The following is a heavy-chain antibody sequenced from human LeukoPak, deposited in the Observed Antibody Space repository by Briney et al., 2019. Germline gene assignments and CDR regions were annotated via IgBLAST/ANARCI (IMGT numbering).Heavy chain of an antibody. V-gene: IGHV3-74*01. CDR2: INSDGSST. J-gene: IGHJ6*03. CDR3: ARVSVGDYYYYYYYMDV. D-gene: IGHD4-17*01. Sequence: GGSLRLSCAASGFTFRSYWMHWARQAPGKGLVWVSRINSDGSSTSYADSVKGRFTISRDNAKNTLYLQMNSLRAEDTAVYYCARVSVGDYYYYYYYMDVWGKGTTVTVSS. CDR1: GFTFRSYW.